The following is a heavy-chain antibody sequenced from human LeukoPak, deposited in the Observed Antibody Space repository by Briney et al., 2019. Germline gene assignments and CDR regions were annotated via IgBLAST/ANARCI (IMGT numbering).Heavy chain of an antibody. Sequence: PGRSLRLSCAASGFTFSSYGMHWVRQAPGKGLEWVAVIWYGGSNKYYADSVKGRFTISRDNSKNTPYLQMNSLRAEDTAVYYCAKEKGYSSSPDAFDIWGQGTMVTVSS. CDR3: AKEKGYSSSPDAFDI. D-gene: IGHD6-6*01. V-gene: IGHV3-30*18. J-gene: IGHJ3*02. CDR2: IWYGGSNK. CDR1: GFTFSSYG.